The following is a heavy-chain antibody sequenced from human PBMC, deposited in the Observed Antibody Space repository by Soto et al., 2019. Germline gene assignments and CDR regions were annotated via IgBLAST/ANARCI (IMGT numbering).Heavy chain of an antibody. CDR2: IIPIFGTA. V-gene: IGHV1-69*01. CDR1: GGTFSSYA. CDR3: AREGTMITFGGEYYGMDV. D-gene: IGHD3-16*01. Sequence: QVQLVQSGAEVKKPGSSVKVSCKASGGTFSSYAISWVRQAPGQGREWMGGIIPIFGTANYAQKFQGRVTITADESTSTAYMELSSLRSEDTAVYYCAREGTMITFGGEYYGMDVWGQGTTVTVSS. J-gene: IGHJ6*02.